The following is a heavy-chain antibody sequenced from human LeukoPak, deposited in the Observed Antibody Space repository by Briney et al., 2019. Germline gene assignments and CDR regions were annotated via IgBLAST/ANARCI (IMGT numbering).Heavy chain of an antibody. CDR2: IYTSGST. Sequence: PSQTLSLTCTVSGGSISSGSYYWRWIRQPAGKGLEWIGRIYTSGSTNYNPSLKSRVTISVDTSKNQFSLKLSSVTAADTAVYYCARDHVGYSSSSGGYYYYMDVWGKGTTVTVSS. V-gene: IGHV4-61*02. CDR3: ARDHVGYSSSSGGYYYYMDV. D-gene: IGHD6-6*01. CDR1: GGSISSGSYY. J-gene: IGHJ6*03.